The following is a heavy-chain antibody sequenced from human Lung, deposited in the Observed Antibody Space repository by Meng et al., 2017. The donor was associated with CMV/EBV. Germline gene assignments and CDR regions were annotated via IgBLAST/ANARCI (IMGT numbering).Heavy chain of an antibody. CDR2: INPNSDGT. J-gene: IGHJ4*02. V-gene: IGHV1-2*06. D-gene: IGHD3-10*01. CDR3: ALDYENYGYYYAFDY. Sequence: QVQVVQSGAEVKKPGASVKVSCRASGNTFTGDYIHWVRQAPGQGLEWMGRINPNSDGTIYAQDFKGRVTITRDTSINTAYVDLTRLTSADTAVYYCALDYENYGYYYAFDYWGQGTLVTVSS. CDR1: GNTFTGDY.